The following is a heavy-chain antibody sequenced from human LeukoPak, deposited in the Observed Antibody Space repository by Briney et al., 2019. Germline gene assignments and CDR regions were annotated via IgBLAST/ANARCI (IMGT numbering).Heavy chain of an antibody. CDR3: ARHIKTGARLSGYTDYFDY. D-gene: IGHD3-22*01. CDR2: IYYSGST. V-gene: IGHV4-59*08. Sequence: SETLSLTCTVSGGSISSYYWSWIRQPPGKGLEWIGYIYYSGSTNYNPSLKSRVTISVDTSKNQFSLKLSSVTAADTAVCYCARHIKTGARLSGYTDYFDYWGQGTLVTVSS. CDR1: GGSISSYY. J-gene: IGHJ4*02.